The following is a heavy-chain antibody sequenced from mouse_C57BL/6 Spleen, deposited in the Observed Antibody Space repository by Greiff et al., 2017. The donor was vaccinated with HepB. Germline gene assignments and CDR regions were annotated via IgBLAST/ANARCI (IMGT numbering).Heavy chain of an antibody. CDR2: INPYNGGT. D-gene: IGHD1-1*01. CDR1: GYTFTDYY. V-gene: IGHV1-19*01. J-gene: IGHJ1*03. CDR3: ARSHYYGSSSDWYFDV. Sequence: EVQLVESGPVLVKPGASVKMSCKASGYTFTDYYMNWVKQSHGKSLEWIGVINPYNGGTSYNQKFKGKATLTVDKSSSTAYMELNSLTSEDSAVYYCARSHYYGSSSDWYFDVWGTGTTVTVSS.